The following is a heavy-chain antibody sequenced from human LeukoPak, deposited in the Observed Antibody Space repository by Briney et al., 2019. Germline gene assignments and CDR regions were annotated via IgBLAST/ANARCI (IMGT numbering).Heavy chain of an antibody. J-gene: IGHJ4*02. CDR3: AKTPGEWELVPFDY. CDR2: ISGTGGRT. V-gene: IGHV3-23*01. Sequence: GGSLRLSCAASGFTFSSYAMTWARQAPGKGLEWVSSISGTGGRTYYADSVKGRFTISRDNSKNTLYLQMNSLRAEDAAVYYCAKTPGEWELVPFDYWGQGTLVTVSS. CDR1: GFTFSSYA. D-gene: IGHD1-26*01.